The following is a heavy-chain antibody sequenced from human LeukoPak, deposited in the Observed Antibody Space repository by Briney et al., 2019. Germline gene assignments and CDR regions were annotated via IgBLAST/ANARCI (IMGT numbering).Heavy chain of an antibody. Sequence: GASVKVSCKASGYTFTRYGISWVRQAPGQGLEWMGWISAYNGNTNYAQKLQGRVTMTTDTSTSTAYMELRSLRSDDTAVYYCARVGGYCSGGSCYLLNYYYYYMDVWGKGTTVTVSS. V-gene: IGHV1-18*01. CDR3: ARVGGYCSGGSCYLLNYYYYYMDV. CDR1: GYTFTRYG. CDR2: ISAYNGNT. J-gene: IGHJ6*03. D-gene: IGHD2-15*01.